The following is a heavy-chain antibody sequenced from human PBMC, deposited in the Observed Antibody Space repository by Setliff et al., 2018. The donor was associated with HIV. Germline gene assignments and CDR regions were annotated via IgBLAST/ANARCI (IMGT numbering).Heavy chain of an antibody. D-gene: IGHD4-17*01. J-gene: IGHJ6*03. CDR2: INSDGSST. CDR3: VKARVDGDYYYYYYMDV. V-gene: IGHV3-74*01. Sequence: GGSLRLSCAASGFTFSGYWMHWVRQAPGKGLVWVSRINSDGSSTTYADSVKGRFTISKDNAKNTLYLQMNSLRAEDTAVYYCVKARVDGDYYYYYYMDVWGQGTLVTVSS. CDR1: GFTFSGYW.